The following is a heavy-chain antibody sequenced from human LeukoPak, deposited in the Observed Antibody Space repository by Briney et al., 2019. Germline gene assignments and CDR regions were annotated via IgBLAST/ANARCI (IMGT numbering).Heavy chain of an antibody. CDR1: GGSISSYY. D-gene: IGHD6-19*01. V-gene: IGHV4-59*01. CDR3: ARGRGSGCPDFDY. CDR2: IYYSGST. Sequence: SETLSLTCTVSGGSISSYYWSWIRQPPGKGLEWIGYIYYSGSTNYNPSLKSRVTISVDTSKNQFSLKLSSVTAADTAVYYCARGRGSGCPDFDYWGQGTLVTVSS. J-gene: IGHJ4*02.